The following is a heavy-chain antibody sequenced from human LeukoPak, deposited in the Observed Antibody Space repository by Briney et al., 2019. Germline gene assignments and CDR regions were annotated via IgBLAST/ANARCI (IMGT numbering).Heavy chain of an antibody. D-gene: IGHD6-13*01. Sequence: GSVKVSCKASGYTFTSYAMHWVRQAPGQRVEWMGWINTGNGKTKFSQKFQGRVTITRDTSSSTAYMELSSLRSEDTAVYYCAKYSSSCHFDYWGQGTLVTVSS. CDR1: GYTFTSYA. CDR2: INTGNGKT. CDR3: AKYSSSCHFDY. V-gene: IGHV1-3*04. J-gene: IGHJ4*02.